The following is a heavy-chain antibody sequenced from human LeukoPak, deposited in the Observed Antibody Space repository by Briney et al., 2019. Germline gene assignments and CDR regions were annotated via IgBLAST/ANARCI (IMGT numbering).Heavy chain of an antibody. D-gene: IGHD4-17*01. J-gene: IGHJ4*02. Sequence: SETLSLTCSVSGGSITNYYWSWTRQPPGKGLEWIGYVFYSGSTNYNPSLKSRVTMSVDTSKNQFSLRLYSVTAADTAVFYCAREVTTFDHWGQGTLVTVSS. CDR1: GGSITNYY. V-gene: IGHV4-59*12. CDR3: AREVTTFDH. CDR2: VFYSGST.